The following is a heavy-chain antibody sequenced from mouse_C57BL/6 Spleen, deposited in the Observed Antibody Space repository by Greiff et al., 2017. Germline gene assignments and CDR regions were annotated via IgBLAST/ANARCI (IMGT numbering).Heavy chain of an antibody. CDR2: IDPSDSET. J-gene: IGHJ4*01. CDR1: GYTFTSYW. Sequence: QVQLKQPGAELVRPGSSVKLSCKASGYTFTSYWMHWVKQRPIQGLEWIGNIDPSDSETHYNQKFKDKATLTVDKSSSTAYMQLSSLTSEDSAVYYCARGDYGNYGGAMDYWGQGTSVTVSS. V-gene: IGHV1-52*01. CDR3: ARGDYGNYGGAMDY. D-gene: IGHD2-1*01.